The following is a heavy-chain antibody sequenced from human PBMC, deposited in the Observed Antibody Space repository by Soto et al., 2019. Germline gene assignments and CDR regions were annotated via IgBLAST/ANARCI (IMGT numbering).Heavy chain of an antibody. D-gene: IGHD6-19*01. CDR2: IIPIFGTA. V-gene: IGHV1-69*06. J-gene: IGHJ6*02. Sequence: LVKVSCKASGGTFSSYAISWVRQAPGQGLEWMGGIIPIFGTANYAQKFQGRVTITADKSTSTAYMELSSLRSEDTAVYYCASGSIAVAGQIYYYYGMDVWGQGTTVTVSS. CDR3: ASGSIAVAGQIYYYYGMDV. CDR1: GGTFSSYA.